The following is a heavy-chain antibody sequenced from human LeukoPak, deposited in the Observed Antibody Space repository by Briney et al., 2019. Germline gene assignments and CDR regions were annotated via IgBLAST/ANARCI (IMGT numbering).Heavy chain of an antibody. CDR1: GYTFTSYD. CDR2: MNPNSGNT. CDR3: ARGVSGYSGYRWEY. J-gene: IGHJ4*02. V-gene: IGHV1-8*01. Sequence: GASVKISCTASGYTFTSYDINWVRHATGQGLEWMGWMNPNSGNTGYAQKFQGRVTMTRNTSISTAYMELSSLRSEDTAVYYCARGVSGYSGYRWEYWGQGTLVTVSS. D-gene: IGHD5-12*01.